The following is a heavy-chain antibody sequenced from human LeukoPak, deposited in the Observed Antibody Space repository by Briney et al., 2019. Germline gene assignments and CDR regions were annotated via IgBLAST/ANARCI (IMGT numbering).Heavy chain of an antibody. CDR1: GGSISSYY. V-gene: IGHV4-4*07. J-gene: IGHJ6*03. D-gene: IGHD2-15*01. CDR2: IYTSGST. CDR3: ARVGQTEYCSGGSCYPHYYYYYYMDV. Sequence: SETLSLTCTVSGGSISSYYWSWIRQPAGKGLEWIGRIYTSGSTNYNPSLKSRVTISVDTSKNQFSLKLSSVTAADTAVYYCARVGQTEYCSGGSCYPHYYYYYYMDVWGKGTTVTVSS.